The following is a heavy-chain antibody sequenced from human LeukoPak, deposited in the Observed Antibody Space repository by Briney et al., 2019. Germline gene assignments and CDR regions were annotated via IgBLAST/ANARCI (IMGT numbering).Heavy chain of an antibody. CDR2: IWYDGSNK. V-gene: IGHV3-33*06. CDR3: AKDRGYCSSTSCYSFAY. J-gene: IGHJ4*02. Sequence: GGSLRLSCAASGFTFSSYGMHWVRQAPGKGLEWVAVIWYDGSNKYYADSVKGRFTISRDNSKNTLYLQMNSLRAEDTAVYYCAKDRGYCSSTSCYSFAYWGQGTLVTVSS. CDR1: GFTFSSYG. D-gene: IGHD2-2*02.